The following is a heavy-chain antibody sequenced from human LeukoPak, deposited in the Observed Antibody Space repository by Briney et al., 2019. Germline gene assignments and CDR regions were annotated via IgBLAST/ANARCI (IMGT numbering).Heavy chain of an antibody. D-gene: IGHD3-16*02. CDR2: IKQDGSEK. CDR1: GFTFSSYW. CDR3: ARVSDHVWGSYRYTPDY. Sequence: PGGSLRLSCAASGFTFSSYWMSWVRQAPGKGLEWVANIKQDGSEKYYVDSVRGRFTISRDNAKKSLYMQMNSLRAEDTAVYYCARVSDHVWGSYRYTPDYWGQGTLVTVSS. J-gene: IGHJ4*02. V-gene: IGHV3-7*01.